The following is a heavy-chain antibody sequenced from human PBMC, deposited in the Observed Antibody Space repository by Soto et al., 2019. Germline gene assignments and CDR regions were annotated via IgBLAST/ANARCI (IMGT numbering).Heavy chain of an antibody. J-gene: IGHJ6*02. V-gene: IGHV4-59*01. CDR1: GGSISSYY. CDR2: IYYSGST. CDR3: ARDSSSSYYLYGMDV. Sequence: SETLSLTCTVSGGSISSYYWSWIRQPPGKGLEWIGYIYYSGSTNYNPSLKSRVTISVDTSKNQFSLKLSSVTAADTAVYYCARDSSSSYYLYGMDVWGQGTTVTVSS.